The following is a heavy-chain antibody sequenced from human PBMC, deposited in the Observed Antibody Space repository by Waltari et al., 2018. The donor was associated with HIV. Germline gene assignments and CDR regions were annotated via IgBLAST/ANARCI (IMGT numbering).Heavy chain of an antibody. CDR2: PSRTGTA. D-gene: IGHD1-1*01. CDR3: ARVIRALSGTYSSYYFDF. J-gene: IGHJ4*02. CDR1: GNTFNPHHS. V-gene: IGHV4-38-2*02. Sequence: QVHLQESAPGLVTPSAPLSLPCPVSGNTFNPHHSWGWLRQAPGQGPRCIASPSRTGTALYHASLTSRVSVSFDTSNDPLSLMLRSATAASMALYFCARVIRALSGTYSSYYFDFWGQGIMVTVSS.